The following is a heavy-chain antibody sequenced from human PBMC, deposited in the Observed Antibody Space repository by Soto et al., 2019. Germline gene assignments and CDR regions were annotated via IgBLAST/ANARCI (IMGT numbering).Heavy chain of an antibody. CDR1: GYTFTSYY. D-gene: IGHD3-9*01. Sequence: GASVKVCCKASGYTFTSYYMHWVRQAPGQGLEWMGIINPSGGSTSYAQKFQGRVTMTRDTSTSTVYMELSSLRSEDTAVYYCARSLTPVGAFDIWGQGTMVTVSS. V-gene: IGHV1-46*01. CDR2: INPSGGST. CDR3: ARSLTPVGAFDI. J-gene: IGHJ3*02.